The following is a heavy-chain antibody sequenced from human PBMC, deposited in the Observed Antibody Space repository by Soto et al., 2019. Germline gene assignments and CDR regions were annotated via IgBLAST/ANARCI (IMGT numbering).Heavy chain of an antibody. CDR1: GYTFTSYA. Sequence: QVQLVQSGAEEKKPGASVKVSCKASGYTFTSYAMHWVRQAPGQRLEWMGWINAGNGNTKYSQKFQGRVTITRDTSASTAYMELSSLRSEDTAVYYCAREGRYRISTSCWGNWFDPWGQGTLVTVSS. CDR3: AREGRYRISTSCWGNWFDP. CDR2: INAGNGNT. V-gene: IGHV1-3*05. D-gene: IGHD2-2*01. J-gene: IGHJ5*02.